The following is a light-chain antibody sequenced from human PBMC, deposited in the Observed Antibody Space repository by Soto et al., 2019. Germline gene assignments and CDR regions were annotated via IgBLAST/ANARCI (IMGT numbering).Light chain of an antibody. CDR3: QQYDQWYT. Sequence: IVMTQSPATLSVSPGERATLSCRASQSVSSNLAWYQQKPGQAPRLLIYGASTRATGIPARFSGSGSGTEFVLTISRLQSEDFAIYYCQQYDQWYTFGQGTKLEIK. V-gene: IGKV3-15*01. CDR2: GAS. CDR1: QSVSSN. J-gene: IGKJ2*01.